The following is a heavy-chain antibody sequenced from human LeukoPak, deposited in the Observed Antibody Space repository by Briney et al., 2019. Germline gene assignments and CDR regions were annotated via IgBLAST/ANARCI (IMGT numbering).Heavy chain of an antibody. CDR1: GXTFSRYA. Sequence: PGGSLRLSCSASGXTFSRYAMHWVRQAPGKGREYVSGINDNGGRTHYGDSVKGRFSISRDNSKNTLHLQMSTLRAEDTALYYCVKDVGGSYAFDYWGQGILVTVAS. CDR2: INDNGGRT. J-gene: IGHJ4*02. CDR3: VKDVGGSYAFDY. V-gene: IGHV3-64D*09. D-gene: IGHD1-26*01.